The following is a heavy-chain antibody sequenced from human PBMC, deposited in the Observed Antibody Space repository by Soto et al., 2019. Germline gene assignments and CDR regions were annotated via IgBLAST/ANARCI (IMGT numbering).Heavy chain of an antibody. J-gene: IGHJ6*02. Sequence: QVTLKESGPVLGKPTETLTLTCTVSGFSLSNARLGVSWIRQPPGKALEWLAHIFSNDEKSYSTSLKSRLTRSEETYQSKVVIHMTHMDPVDRATYYCARIQYQLIGGYYYGGMDVWGQGTTGTVSS. CDR3: ARIQYQLIGGYYYGGMDV. V-gene: IGHV2-26*01. CDR1: GFSLSNARLG. CDR2: IFSNDEK. D-gene: IGHD2-2*01.